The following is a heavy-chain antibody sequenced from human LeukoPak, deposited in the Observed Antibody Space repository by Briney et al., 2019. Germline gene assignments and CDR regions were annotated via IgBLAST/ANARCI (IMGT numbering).Heavy chain of an antibody. D-gene: IGHD2-2*01. CDR1: GFTVSGYY. V-gene: IGHV4-34*01. CDR3: ARGRRYCSSTSCAKPNYFDY. CDR2: INHSGST. Sequence: GSLRLSCAASGFTVSGYYWSWIRQPPGKGLEWIGEINHSGSTNYNPSLKSRVTISVDTSKNQFSLKLSSVTAADTAVYYCARGRRYCSSTSCAKPNYFDYWGQGTLVTVSS. J-gene: IGHJ4*02.